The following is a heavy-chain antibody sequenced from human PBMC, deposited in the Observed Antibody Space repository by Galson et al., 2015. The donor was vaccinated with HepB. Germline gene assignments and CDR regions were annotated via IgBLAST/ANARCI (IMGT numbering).Heavy chain of an antibody. D-gene: IGHD6-19*01. CDR2: ISSSSSTI. CDR1: GFTFSSYS. V-gene: IGHV3-48*01. Sequence: SLRLSCAASGFTFSSYSVNWVRQAPGKGLEWVSYISSSSSTIYYADSVKGRFTISRDNAKNSLYLQMNSLRAEDTAVYYCAREGSSGWYRVNWYFDLWGRGTLVTVSS. J-gene: IGHJ2*01. CDR3: AREGSSGWYRVNWYFDL.